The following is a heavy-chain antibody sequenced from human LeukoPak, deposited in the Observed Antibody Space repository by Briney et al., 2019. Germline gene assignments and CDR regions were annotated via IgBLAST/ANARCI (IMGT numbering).Heavy chain of an antibody. CDR1: GFTFSSYA. CDR3: AKDGWIQLWAPYYFDY. CDR2: ISGSGGST. D-gene: IGHD5-18*01. J-gene: IGHJ4*02. V-gene: IGHV3-23*01. Sequence: PGGSLRLSCAASGFTFSSYAMSWVRQAPGKGLEWVSAISGSGGSTYYADSVKGRFTISRDNSKNTLHLQMNSLRAEDTAVYYCAKDGWIQLWAPYYFDYWGQGTLVTVSS.